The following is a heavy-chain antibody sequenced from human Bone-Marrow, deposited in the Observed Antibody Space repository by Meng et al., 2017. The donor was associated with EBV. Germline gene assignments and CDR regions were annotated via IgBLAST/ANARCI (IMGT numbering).Heavy chain of an antibody. CDR2: ISSSGSTI. Sequence: QVRWVGSGGGLVTPVGSLILSCAASVLTFSDYYMSWIRQAPGKGLEWVSYISSSGSTIYYADSVKGRFTISRDNAKNSLYLQMNSLRAEDTAVYYCARSSGWGFFDYWGQGTLVTVSS. V-gene: IGHV3-11*01. CDR3: ARSSGWGFFDY. D-gene: IGHD6-19*01. CDR1: VLTFSDYY. J-gene: IGHJ4*02.